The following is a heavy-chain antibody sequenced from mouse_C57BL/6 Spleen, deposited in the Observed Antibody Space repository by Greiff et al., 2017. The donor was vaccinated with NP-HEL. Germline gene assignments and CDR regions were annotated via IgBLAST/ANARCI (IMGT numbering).Heavy chain of an antibody. CDR2: IDPSDSYT. D-gene: IGHD2-1*01. CDR3: ARRNIYYGNYVCYAMDY. J-gene: IGHJ4*01. V-gene: IGHV1-50*01. CDR1: GYTFTSYW. Sequence: QVQLQQPGAELVKPGASVKLSCKASGYTFTSYWMQWVKQRPGQGLEWIGEIDPSDSYTNYNQKFKGKATLTVDTSSSTAYMQLSSLTSEDSAVYYCARRNIYYGNYVCYAMDYWGQGTSVTVSS.